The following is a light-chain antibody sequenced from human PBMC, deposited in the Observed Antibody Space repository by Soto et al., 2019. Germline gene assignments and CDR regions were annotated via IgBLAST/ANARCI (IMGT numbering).Light chain of an antibody. V-gene: IGKV3-11*01. CDR2: DIF. J-gene: IGKJ2*01. Sequence: DILLTQSPATLSLSPGERATLSCWASQSVSNCLAWYQQKPGRPPRLINYDIFNRATGTPTPFSGSGFGTNFSLSLSSLEPEDFAVYYCQQRYNWTYTFGQATKLDIK. CDR3: QQRYNWTYT. CDR1: QSVSNC.